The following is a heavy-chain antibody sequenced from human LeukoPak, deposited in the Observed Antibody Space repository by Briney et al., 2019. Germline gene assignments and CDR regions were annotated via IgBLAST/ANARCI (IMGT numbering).Heavy chain of an antibody. CDR1: GYTFTSYA. CDR2: INAGNGNT. D-gene: IGHD3-10*01. V-gene: IGHV1-3*01. CDR3: AREYYYRSGPRFDY. J-gene: IGHJ4*02. Sequence: GASVKVSSKASGYTFTSYAMHWVRQAPGQRLEWMGWINAGNGNTKYSQKFQGRVTITSDTSASTAYMELSSLRSEDTAVYYCAREYYYRSGPRFDYWGQGTLVTVSS.